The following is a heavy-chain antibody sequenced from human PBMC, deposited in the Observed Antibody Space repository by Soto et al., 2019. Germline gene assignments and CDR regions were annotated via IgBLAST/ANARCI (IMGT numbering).Heavy chain of an antibody. Sequence: PGESLKISCKGSGYSFTSYWISWVRQMPGKGLEWMGRIDPSDSYTNYSPSFQGHVTISADKSISTAYLQWSSLKASDTARYYCARLRSRYGDYGEFDYWGQGTLVTVSS. CDR2: IDPSDSYT. V-gene: IGHV5-10-1*01. CDR3: ARLRSRYGDYGEFDY. J-gene: IGHJ4*02. CDR1: GYSFTSYW. D-gene: IGHD4-17*01.